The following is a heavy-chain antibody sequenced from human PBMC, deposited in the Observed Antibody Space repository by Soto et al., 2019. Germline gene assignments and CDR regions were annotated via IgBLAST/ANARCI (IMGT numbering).Heavy chain of an antibody. D-gene: IGHD1-26*01. CDR1: GSNFGSFA. V-gene: IGHV3-30*03. CDR2: ISGDGINT. CDR3: ARGNLSFDFDS. J-gene: IGHJ4*02. Sequence: QIQLVESGGDVVRPGGSLSLSCPAPGSNFGSFALPWVRQAPGKGLEWVAFISGDGINTHYADSVRGRFTLSRDYSKRTMYLQMDTLRDDDTALYYCARGNLSFDFDSWGQGTLVTVSS.